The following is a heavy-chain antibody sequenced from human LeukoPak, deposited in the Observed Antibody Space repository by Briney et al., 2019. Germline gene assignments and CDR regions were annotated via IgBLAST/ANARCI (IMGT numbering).Heavy chain of an antibody. CDR1: GFTFNNYG. Sequence: GGSLRLSCAASGFTFNNYGMHWVRQAPGKGLEWVSFIRLDGTNQYSDSVKGRFTISRDNSRNTLYLQMSSLRAEDTAVYYCAKDSVGVDYWGQGTLVTVSS. J-gene: IGHJ4*02. CDR2: IRLDGTNQ. V-gene: IGHV3-30*02. D-gene: IGHD2-15*01. CDR3: AKDSVGVDY.